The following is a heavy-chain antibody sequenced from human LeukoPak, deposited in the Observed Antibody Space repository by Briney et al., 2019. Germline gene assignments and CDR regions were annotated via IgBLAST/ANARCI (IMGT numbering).Heavy chain of an antibody. D-gene: IGHD5-24*01. Sequence: PSETLSLTCTVSGGSISRNSYYWGWIRQPPGKGLEWIGHIFSTGSTTYSPSLKSRVIMSVDTSKNQFSLKVTSVTAADTAMYYCARHRSDGSYPLDSWGQGALVTVSS. CDR2: IFSTGST. V-gene: IGHV4-61*05. CDR1: GGSISRNSYY. J-gene: IGHJ4*02. CDR3: ARHRSDGSYPLDS.